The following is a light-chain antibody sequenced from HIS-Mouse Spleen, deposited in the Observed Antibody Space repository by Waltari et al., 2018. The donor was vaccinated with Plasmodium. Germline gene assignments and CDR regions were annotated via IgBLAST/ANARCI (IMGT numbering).Light chain of an antibody. Sequence: SYELTQPPSVSVSPGQTARITCSGDALHKKYDFWYQQKAGQAPVLVIYEDSKRPPGIPERFAGSSSGTMATLTISGAQVEDEADYYCYSTDSSGNHRVFGGGTKLTVL. CDR1: ALHKKY. J-gene: IGLJ3*02. V-gene: IGLV3-10*01. CDR3: YSTDSSGNHRV. CDR2: EDS.